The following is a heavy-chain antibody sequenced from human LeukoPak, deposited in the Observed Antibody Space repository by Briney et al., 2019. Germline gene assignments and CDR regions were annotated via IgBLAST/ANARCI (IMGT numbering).Heavy chain of an antibody. Sequence: GGSLRLSCAASGFTFSSYGMHWVRQAPGKGLEWVALIWYDGSNKYYTDSVKGRFTISRDNSKNTLYLQMNSLRADDTAVYYCARDGEFEYSSSSLDYWGQGTLVTVSS. J-gene: IGHJ4*02. CDR2: IWYDGSNK. CDR3: ARDGEFEYSSSSLDY. V-gene: IGHV3-33*01. D-gene: IGHD6-6*01. CDR1: GFTFSSYG.